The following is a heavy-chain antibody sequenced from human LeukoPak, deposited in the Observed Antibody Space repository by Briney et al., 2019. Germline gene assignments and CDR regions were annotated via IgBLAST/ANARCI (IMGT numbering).Heavy chain of an antibody. J-gene: IGHJ6*02. CDR3: AREASGSPYYYYYYGMDV. D-gene: IGHD1-26*01. CDR2: ISGSGGST. Sequence: QSGGSLRLSCAASGFTFSSYAMSWVRQAPGKGLEWVSAISGSGGSTYYADSVKGRFTISRDNSKNTLYLQMNSLRAEDTAVYYCAREASGSPYYYYYYGMDVWGQGTTVTVSS. CDR1: GFTFSSYA. V-gene: IGHV3-23*01.